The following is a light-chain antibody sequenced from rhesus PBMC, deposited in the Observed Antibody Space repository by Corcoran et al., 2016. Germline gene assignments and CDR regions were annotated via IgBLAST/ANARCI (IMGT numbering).Light chain of an antibody. J-gene: IGKJ1*01. CDR1: QGISSY. CDR3: QQHNSYPRT. CDR2: AAS. Sequence: DIQMTQSPSSLSASVGDRVTITCRASQGISSYLAWYQKKPGKAPKLLIYAASTLQSGVPSRFSGSGSGTYFTLTISSLQPEDFATYYCQQHNSYPRTFGQGTKVEIK. V-gene: IGKV1-25*01.